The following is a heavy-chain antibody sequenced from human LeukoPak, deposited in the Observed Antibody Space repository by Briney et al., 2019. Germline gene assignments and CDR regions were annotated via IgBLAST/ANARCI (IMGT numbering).Heavy chain of an antibody. CDR1: GFTFSSFG. Sequence: PGRSLTLSCAASGFTFSSFGMQWVRQAPGKGLEWVAVIWYDASNKYYADSVKGRFTISRDNSKNTLYLQMNSLRDDDTAVYYCVRSPYSGSYGPFDYWGQGTLVTVSS. CDR2: IWYDASNK. CDR3: VRSPYSGSYGPFDY. D-gene: IGHD1-26*01. J-gene: IGHJ4*02. V-gene: IGHV3-33*01.